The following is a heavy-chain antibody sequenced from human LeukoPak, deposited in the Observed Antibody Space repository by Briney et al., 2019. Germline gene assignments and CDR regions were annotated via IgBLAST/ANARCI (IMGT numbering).Heavy chain of an antibody. CDR1: GFTFSTYW. D-gene: IGHD3-22*01. CDR3: AKGPTGDSSGYIHYFDY. J-gene: IGHJ4*02. CDR2: ISSDGTNA. Sequence: PGGSLRLSCAASGFTFSTYWMHWVRQVPGKGLVWVSRISSDGTNANYADSVKGRFTISRDNAKNTLYLQMNSLRAEDTAVYYCAKGPTGDSSGYIHYFDYWGQGTLVTVSS. V-gene: IGHV3-74*01.